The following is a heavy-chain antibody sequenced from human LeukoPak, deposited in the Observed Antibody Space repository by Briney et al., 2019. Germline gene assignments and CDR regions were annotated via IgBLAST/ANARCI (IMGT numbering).Heavy chain of an antibody. D-gene: IGHD6-13*01. CDR2: IYYSGST. J-gene: IGHJ4*02. CDR1: GGSVSSTTSY. V-gene: IGHV4-39*07. Sequence: PSETLSLTCTVSGGSVSSTTSYWGWIRQPPGKGLEWIGSIYYSGSTHYNPSLTSRATMSVDTAKNQFSLKLTSVTAADTAVYYCARIAPLTYWGQGTLVPVSS. CDR3: ARIAPLTY.